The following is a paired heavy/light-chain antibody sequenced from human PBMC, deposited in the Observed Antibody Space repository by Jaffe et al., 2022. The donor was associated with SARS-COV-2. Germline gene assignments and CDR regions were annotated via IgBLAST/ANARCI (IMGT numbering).Heavy chain of an antibody. D-gene: IGHD3-16*01. V-gene: IGHV4-39*01. J-gene: IGHJ5*02. CDR3: ARHNRSPWGSTSWTFDP. CDR2: VTYTGSA. Sequence: QVHLQESGPGLVKPSETLSLTCTVSGGSISSSTYIWGWIRRPPGKGLEWIGSVTYTGSAYYNPSLKSRLTIFVDTSKNQFSLKLTSVTAEDTAVYSCARHNRSPWGSTSWTFDPWGQGTLVTVSS. CDR1: GGSISSSTYI.
Light chain of an antibody. J-gene: IGKJ5*01. V-gene: IGKV2-28*01. Sequence: DIVMTQSPLSLPVTPGEPASISCRSSQSLLHSNGYNYLDWFMQKPGQSPQLLIYLGSNRASGVPDRFSGSGSGTDFTLKISRVEAEDVGVYYCMQTLQTPLTFGQGTRLEIK. CDR1: QSLLHSNGYNY. CDR2: LGS. CDR3: MQTLQTPLT.